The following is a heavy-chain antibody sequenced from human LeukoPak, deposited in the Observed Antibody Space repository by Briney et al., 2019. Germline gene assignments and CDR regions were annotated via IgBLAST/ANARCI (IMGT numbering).Heavy chain of an antibody. Sequence: GGSLRLSCAASGFTFSSDWMHWVRQAPGKGLVWVSRISTDGSSTYSAGSVKGRFTISRDNTKNTLYLQMNDLRAEDTAVYYCTRGRSPGYGYFDYWGQGTLVTVSS. CDR1: GFTFSSDW. D-gene: IGHD3-16*01. J-gene: IGHJ4*02. CDR3: TRGRSPGYGYFDY. CDR2: ISTDGSST. V-gene: IGHV3-74*01.